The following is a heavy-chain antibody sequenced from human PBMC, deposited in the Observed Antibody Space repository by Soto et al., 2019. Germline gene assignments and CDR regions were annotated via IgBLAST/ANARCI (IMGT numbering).Heavy chain of an antibody. Sequence: QVQLVQSGVEVKKPGSSVKVSCKASGGTLNSYAIDWVRQAPGQGLEWMGGIIPIFGNTYYAQRLQGRVKLPADESTRTAYMELSTLTSEDPAVYYCARGTVTGSEYNFYYYGMDVWGQGTTVIVSS. CDR1: GGTLNSYA. J-gene: IGHJ6*02. CDR2: IIPIFGNT. CDR3: ARGTVTGSEYNFYYYGMDV. V-gene: IGHV1-69*12. D-gene: IGHD1-1*01.